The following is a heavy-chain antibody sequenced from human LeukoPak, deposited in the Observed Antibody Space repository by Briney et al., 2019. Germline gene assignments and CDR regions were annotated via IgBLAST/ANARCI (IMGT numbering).Heavy chain of an antibody. CDR2: IYTRGST. J-gene: IGHJ2*01. CDR1: GGSISSYF. Sequence: SETLSLTCTVSGGSISSYFWSWIRQSAGKGLEWIGRIYTRGSTNSNPSLESRVTLSVDTSKNQFSLTLSSMTAADTAVYYCVRERRNSGTNYKDSYFDLWGRGTLVAVSS. CDR3: VRERRNSGTNYKDSYFDL. D-gene: IGHD1-26*01. V-gene: IGHV4-4*07.